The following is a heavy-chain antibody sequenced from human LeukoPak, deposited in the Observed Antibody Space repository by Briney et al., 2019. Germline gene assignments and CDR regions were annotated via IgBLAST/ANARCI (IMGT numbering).Heavy chain of an antibody. D-gene: IGHD3-10*01. CDR1: GFTFDDYA. CDR3: AKPLSMVRGVIIPEYYFDY. CDR2: ISWNSGSI. V-gene: IGHV3-9*01. J-gene: IGHJ4*02. Sequence: GGYLRLSCAASGFTFDDYAMHWLRQAPGNGLKWVSGISWNSGSIGYADSVKGRFTISRDNAKNSLYLQMNSLRAEDTALYYCAKPLSMVRGVIIPEYYFDYWGQGTLVTVSS.